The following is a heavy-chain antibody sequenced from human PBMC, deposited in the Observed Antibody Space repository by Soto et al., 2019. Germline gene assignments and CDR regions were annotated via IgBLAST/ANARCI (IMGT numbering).Heavy chain of an antibody. Sequence: GGSLRLSCAASGFIFRNYAMSWVREAPGKGLEWVSGISSSGTSANYADSVKGRFTISRDNAKNSLYLQMNSLRAEDTAVYYCARDRGAVTGQYFDYWGQGALVTV. CDR2: ISSSGTSA. V-gene: IGHV3-23*01. CDR1: GFIFRNYA. D-gene: IGHD6-19*01. CDR3: ARDRGAVTGQYFDY. J-gene: IGHJ4*02.